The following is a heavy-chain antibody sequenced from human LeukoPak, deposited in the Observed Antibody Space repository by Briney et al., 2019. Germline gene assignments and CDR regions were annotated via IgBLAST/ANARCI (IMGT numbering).Heavy chain of an antibody. CDR3: VRVRHGGYFDY. J-gene: IGHJ4*02. CDR1: GFSITDHY. V-gene: IGHV3-72*01. CDR2: TRNKPNGYTT. D-gene: IGHD4-23*01. Sequence: GGSLRLSCAASGFSITDHYMDWVRQAPGKGLEWVGRTRNKPNGYTTDYGTSVKGRFIVSRDDSENSLYLQMNGLKTEDTAVYYCVRVRHGGYFDYWGQGTLVTVSS.